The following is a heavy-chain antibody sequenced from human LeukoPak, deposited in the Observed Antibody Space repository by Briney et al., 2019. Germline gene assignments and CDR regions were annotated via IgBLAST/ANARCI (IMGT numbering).Heavy chain of an antibody. V-gene: IGHV4-4*07. J-gene: IGHJ5*02. CDR1: GDSITSYY. Sequence: SETLSLTCTVSGDSITSYYWSWIRQSAEKGLEWIGRIYTTGTTNYNPSLKGRVTVSVDTSKNQFFLKLSSVTAADTAVYYCASLGVGRTGPWSQGTLVTVSS. D-gene: IGHD4-17*01. CDR2: IYTTGTT. CDR3: ASLGVGRTGP.